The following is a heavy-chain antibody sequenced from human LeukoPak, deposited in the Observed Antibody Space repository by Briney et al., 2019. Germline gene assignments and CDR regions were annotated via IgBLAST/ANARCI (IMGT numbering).Heavy chain of an antibody. CDR3: AREGGYSYGWYFDY. CDR1: GFTFRSYS. J-gene: IGHJ4*02. V-gene: IGHV3-21*01. CDR2: ISSSSYI. Sequence: GGSLRLSCAASGFTFRSYSMNWVRQAPGKGLEWVSSISSSSYIYYADSVKGRFTISRDNAKNSLYLQMNSLRAEDTAVYYCAREGGYSYGWYFDYWGQGTLVTVSS. D-gene: IGHD5-18*01.